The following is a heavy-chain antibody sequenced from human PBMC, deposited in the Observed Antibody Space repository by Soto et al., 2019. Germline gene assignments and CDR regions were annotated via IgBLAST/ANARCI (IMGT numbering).Heavy chain of an antibody. Sequence: PGGSMRLSCGASGFTFSVYAMTWVRQAPGKGLEWVSAISGNCGSTYYADSVKGRFTISRDNSKSTLHLQMNSLRVEDTAVYYCAKDRTFGPPLVRFDSWGQGTLVTVSS. V-gene: IGHV3-23*01. CDR1: GFTFSVYA. CDR3: AKDRTFGPPLVRFDS. CDR2: ISGNCGST. J-gene: IGHJ4*02. D-gene: IGHD6-6*01.